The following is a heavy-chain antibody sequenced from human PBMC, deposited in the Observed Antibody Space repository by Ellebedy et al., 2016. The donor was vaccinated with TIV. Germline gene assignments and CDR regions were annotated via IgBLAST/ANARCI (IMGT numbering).Heavy chain of an antibody. Sequence: AASVKVSCKVSGYTLTELSMHWVRQAPGKGLEWMGGFDPEDGETIYAQKFQGRVTMTEDTSTDTAYMELSSLRSEDTAVYYCATCSSTSCYLLVFDYWGQGTLVIVSS. V-gene: IGHV1-24*01. CDR1: GYTLTELS. J-gene: IGHJ4*02. CDR2: FDPEDGET. D-gene: IGHD2-2*01. CDR3: ATCSSTSCYLLVFDY.